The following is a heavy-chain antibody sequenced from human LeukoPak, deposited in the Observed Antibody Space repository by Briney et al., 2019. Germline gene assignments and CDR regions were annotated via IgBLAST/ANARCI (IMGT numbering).Heavy chain of an antibody. J-gene: IGHJ6*03. Sequence: SETLSLTCAVYSGSFSGYYWSWLRQSPEKGLEWIGYISHSGSTHYNPSLKSRITISVDTSKIHFSLNLTSVTAADTAVYYCARDSAAGSYYYYTDVWGKGTTVTISS. V-gene: IGHV4-34*11. CDR2: ISHSGST. D-gene: IGHD1-1*01. CDR1: SGSFSGYY. CDR3: ARDSAAGSYYYYTDV.